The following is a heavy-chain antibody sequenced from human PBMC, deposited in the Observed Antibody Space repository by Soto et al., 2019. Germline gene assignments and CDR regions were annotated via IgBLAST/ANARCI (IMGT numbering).Heavy chain of an antibody. CDR1: GFTFDDYT. J-gene: IGHJ4*02. CDR2: ISWDGGSA. V-gene: IGHV3-43*01. D-gene: IGHD2-21*02. CDR3: ARDIGGDSDDY. Sequence: EVQLVESGGVVVQPGGSLRLSCAASGFTFDDYTMHWVRQAPGKGLEWVSLISWDGGSAYYADSVKGRFTISRDNSKNSLYLQMNSLRTEDTALYYCARDIGGDSDDYWGQGTLVTVSS.